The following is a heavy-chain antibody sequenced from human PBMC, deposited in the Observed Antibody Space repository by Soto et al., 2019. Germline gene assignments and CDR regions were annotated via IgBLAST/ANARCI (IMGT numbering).Heavy chain of an antibody. V-gene: IGHV4-39*01. CDR1: GGSISSSIYY. Sequence: SETLSLTCTVSGGSISSSIYYWGWIRQPPGKGLEWIGSIYYSGSTYYNPSLKSRVTISVDTSKNQFSLKLSSVTAADTAVYYCVLIVVGPRGFDMDVWGQGTTVTVSS. CDR3: VLIVVGPRGFDMDV. J-gene: IGHJ6*02. CDR2: IYYSGST. D-gene: IGHD2-2*01.